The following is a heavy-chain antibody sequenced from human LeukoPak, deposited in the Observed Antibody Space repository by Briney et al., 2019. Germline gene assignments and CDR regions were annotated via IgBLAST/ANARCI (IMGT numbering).Heavy chain of an antibody. Sequence: ASVKVSCKASGYTFTSYDINWVRQATGQGLEWMGWMNPNSGNTGYAQKFQGRVTMTRNTSISTAYIELSSLRSEDTAVYYCARVSSSWSFFDYWGQGTLVTVSS. V-gene: IGHV1-8*01. CDR3: ARVSSSWSFFDY. CDR2: MNPNSGNT. D-gene: IGHD6-13*01. J-gene: IGHJ4*02. CDR1: GYTFTSYD.